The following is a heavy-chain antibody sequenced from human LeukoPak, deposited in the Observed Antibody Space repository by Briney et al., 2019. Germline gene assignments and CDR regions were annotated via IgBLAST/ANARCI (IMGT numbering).Heavy chain of an antibody. CDR2: ISSSSSYI. J-gene: IGHJ2*01. V-gene: IGHV3-21*01. CDR3: ARDLSPFLAYCGGDCPKKGAVWYFDL. Sequence: PGGSLRLSCAASGFTFSSYSMNWVRQAPGKGLERVSSISSSSSYIYYADSVKGRFTISRDNAKNSLYLQMDSLRAEDTAVYYCARDLSPFLAYCGGDCPKKGAVWYFDLWGRGTLVTVSS. D-gene: IGHD2-21*02. CDR1: GFTFSSYS.